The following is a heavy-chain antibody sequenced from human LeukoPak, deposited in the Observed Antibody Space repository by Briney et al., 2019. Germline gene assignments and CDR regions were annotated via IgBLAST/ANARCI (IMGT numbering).Heavy chain of an antibody. CDR3: AVLALD. CDR1: GFTFSSYG. V-gene: IGHV3-30*02. D-gene: IGHD3-16*01. CDR2: IRYDGSNK. Sequence: GGSLRLSCAASGFTFSSYGMHWVRQAPGKGLEWVAFIRYDGSNKYYADSVKGRFTISRDNFKNTLYLQMNSLRAEGTAVYYSAVLALDWGQGTLVTVSS. J-gene: IGHJ4*02.